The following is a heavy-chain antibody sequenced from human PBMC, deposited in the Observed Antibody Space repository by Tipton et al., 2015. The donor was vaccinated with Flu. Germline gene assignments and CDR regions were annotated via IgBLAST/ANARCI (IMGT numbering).Heavy chain of an antibody. CDR1: GYSISRGYY. D-gene: IGHD3-10*01. V-gene: IGHV4-38-2*02. CDR2: IHHSGSF. Sequence: TLSLTCTVSGYSISRGYYWGWVRQPPGKGLEWIGYIHHSGSFNYNPSLKSRVTISLDTSKNQVSLNLSSVTAADTAVYYCANNYGSGSYYRSYYYYYMDVWGKGTTVTVSS. J-gene: IGHJ6*03. CDR3: ANNYGSGSYYRSYYYYYMDV.